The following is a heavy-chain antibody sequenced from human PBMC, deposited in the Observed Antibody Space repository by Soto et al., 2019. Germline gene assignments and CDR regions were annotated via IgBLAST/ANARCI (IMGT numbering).Heavy chain of an antibody. CDR3: ARGRGSSRYYGMDV. D-gene: IGHD6-6*01. J-gene: IGHJ6*02. V-gene: IGHV4-31*03. CDR1: GGSISSGGYY. Sequence: KPSETLSLTCTVSGGSISSGGYYWSWIRQHPGKGLEWIGYIYYSGSTYYNPSLKSRVTISVDTSKNQFSLKLSSVTAADTAVYYCARGRGSSRYYGMDVWGQGTTVTVSS. CDR2: IYYSGST.